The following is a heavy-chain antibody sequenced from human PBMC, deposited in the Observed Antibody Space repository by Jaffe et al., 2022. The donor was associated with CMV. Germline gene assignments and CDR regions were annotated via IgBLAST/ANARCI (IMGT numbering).Heavy chain of an antibody. Sequence: QLQLQESGPGLVKPSETLSLTCTVSGGSISSSSYYWGWIRQPPGKGLEWIGSIYYSGSTYYNPSLKSRVTISVDTSKNQFSLKLSSVTAADTAVYYCARHHEWFGELSHWFDPWGQGTLVTVSS. V-gene: IGHV4-39*01. CDR3: ARHHEWFGELSHWFDP. CDR2: IYYSGST. J-gene: IGHJ5*02. D-gene: IGHD3-10*01. CDR1: GGSISSSSYY.